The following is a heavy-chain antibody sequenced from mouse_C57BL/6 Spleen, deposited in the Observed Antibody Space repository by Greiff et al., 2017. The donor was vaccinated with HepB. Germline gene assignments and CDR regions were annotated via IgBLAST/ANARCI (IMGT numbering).Heavy chain of an antibody. D-gene: IGHD2-4*01. Sequence: VQLQQSGAELVRPGASVTLSCKASGYTFTDYEMHWVKQTPVHGLEWIGAIDPETGGTAYNQKFKGKAILTADKSSSTAYMELRSLTSEDSAVYYCTRVGITTNYFDYWGQGTTLTVSS. V-gene: IGHV1-15*01. CDR1: GYTFTDYE. J-gene: IGHJ2*01. CDR2: IDPETGGT. CDR3: TRVGITTNYFDY.